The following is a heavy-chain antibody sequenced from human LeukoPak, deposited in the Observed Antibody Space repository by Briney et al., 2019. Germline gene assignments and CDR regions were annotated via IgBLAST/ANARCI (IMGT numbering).Heavy chain of an antibody. V-gene: IGHV3-11*01. CDR3: ARESGQWPLQEGNWFDP. CDR1: GFTFDDYA. CDR2: IRSSGSTI. Sequence: GGSLRLSCAASGFTFDDYAMHWVRQAPGKGLEWVSYIRSSGSTIYYADSVKGRFTISRDNAKNSLYLQMNSLRAEDTAVYYCARESGQWPLQEGNWFDPWGQGTLVTVSS. D-gene: IGHD6-19*01. J-gene: IGHJ5*02.